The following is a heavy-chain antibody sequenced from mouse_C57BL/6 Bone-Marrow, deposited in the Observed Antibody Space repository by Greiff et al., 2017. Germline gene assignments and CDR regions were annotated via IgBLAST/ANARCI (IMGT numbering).Heavy chain of an antibody. D-gene: IGHD1-1*01. J-gene: IGHJ2*01. CDR3: ARATTVVWYYFDY. Sequence: QVQLQQPGAELVRPGSSVKLSCKASGYTFTSYWMHWVKQRPIQGLEWIGNIDPSDSDTHYNQKFKDKATLTVDKSSSTAYMQLSSLTSEDSAVYYCARATTVVWYYFDYWGQGTTLTVSS. CDR2: IDPSDSDT. CDR1: GYTFTSYW. V-gene: IGHV1-52*01.